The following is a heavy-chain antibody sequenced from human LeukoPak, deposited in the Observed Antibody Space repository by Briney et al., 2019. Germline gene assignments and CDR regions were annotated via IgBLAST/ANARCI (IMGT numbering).Heavy chain of an antibody. D-gene: IGHD3-3*01. CDR3: TKARYYDFRSGYKGDAFDL. CDR1: GFTFSMYV. Sequence: GGSLRLSCAASGFTFSMYVISWVRQAPGKGLEWVSGISGSGANTFYADSVKGRFTISRDHSKNTLFLQMSSLSAEDTALYYCTKARYYDFRSGYKGDAFDLWGQGTMVAVSS. J-gene: IGHJ3*01. CDR2: ISGSGANT. V-gene: IGHV3-23*01.